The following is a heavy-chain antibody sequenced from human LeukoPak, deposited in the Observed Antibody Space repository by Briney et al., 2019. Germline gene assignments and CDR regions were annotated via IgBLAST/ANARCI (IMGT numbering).Heavy chain of an antibody. V-gene: IGHV3-48*03. D-gene: IGHD1-14*01. CDR2: ISSSGITI. J-gene: IGHJ3*02. CDR1: GFTFSNYE. CDR3: ARYNAFDI. Sequence: GGSLRLSCAASGFTFSNYEMNWVRQAPGKGLEWVSYISSSGITIYYADSVKGRFTISRDNAKNSLYLQMNSLRAEDTAVYYCARYNAFDIWGQGTMVTVSS.